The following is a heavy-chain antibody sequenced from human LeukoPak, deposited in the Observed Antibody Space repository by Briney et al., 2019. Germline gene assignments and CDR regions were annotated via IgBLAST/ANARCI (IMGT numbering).Heavy chain of an antibody. Sequence: TGGSLRLSCAASGFTFSSYWMTWVRQAPGKGLEWVANIKEDGSEKYYVDSVKGRFTIPRDNAKNSLYLQMNSLRAEDTAVYYCARVGGSIHRIDYWGQGTLVTVSS. D-gene: IGHD2-2*01. V-gene: IGHV3-7*01. CDR3: ARVGGSIHRIDY. J-gene: IGHJ4*02. CDR1: GFTFSSYW. CDR2: IKEDGSEK.